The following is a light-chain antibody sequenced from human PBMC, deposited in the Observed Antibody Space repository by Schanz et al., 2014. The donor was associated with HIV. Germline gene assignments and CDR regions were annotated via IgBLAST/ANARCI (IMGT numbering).Light chain of an antibody. CDR1: QSGSGGY. CDR2: DAS. CDR3: QQYKDWLT. Sequence: EIVLTQSPGTLSLSPGERATLSCRASQSGSGGYLAWYQQKPGQAPRLLIYDASNRATGIPDRFSGSGSGTDFTLTISSLQSEDFAVYYCQQYKDWLTFGQGTRLEIK. J-gene: IGKJ5*01. V-gene: IGKV3-20*01.